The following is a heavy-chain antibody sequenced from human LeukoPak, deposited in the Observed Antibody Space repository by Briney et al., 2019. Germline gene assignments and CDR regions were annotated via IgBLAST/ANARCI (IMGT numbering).Heavy chain of an antibody. CDR1: GFTFSSHA. D-gene: IGHD6-13*01. V-gene: IGHV3-21*01. J-gene: IGHJ4*02. Sequence: GGSLRLSCAASGFTFSSHAMNWVRQAPGKGLEWVSSISCNINYIQYADSVKGRFTISRDNAKNSLYLQMNSLRAEDTAVYYCARRNSGYSSSWYFNDYWGQGTLVTVSS. CDR3: ARRNSGYSSSWYFNDY. CDR2: ISCNINYI.